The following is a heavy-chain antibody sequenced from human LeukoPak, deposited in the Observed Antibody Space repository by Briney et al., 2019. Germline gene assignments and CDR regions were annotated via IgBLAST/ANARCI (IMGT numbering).Heavy chain of an antibody. CDR2: MNPNSGNT. D-gene: IGHD6-13*01. CDR1: GYTFTSYD. J-gene: IGHJ4*02. CDR3: ARGEIAAAGTRDY. V-gene: IGHV1-8*01. Sequence: ASVKVSCKASGYTFTSYDINWVRQATGQGLEWMGWMNPNSGNTGYAQKFQGRVTMTRNASISTAYMELSSLRSEDTAVYYCARGEIAAAGTRDYWGQGTLVTVSS.